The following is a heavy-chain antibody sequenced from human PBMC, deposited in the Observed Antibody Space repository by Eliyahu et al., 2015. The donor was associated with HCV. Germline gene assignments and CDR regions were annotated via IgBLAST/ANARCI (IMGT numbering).Heavy chain of an antibody. J-gene: IGHJ5*02. Sequence: QVQLQESGPGLVKPSETLSLTCTVSGGSIPTYYWSWIRQPPGKGLEWIGYIHYRGSTNYNPPLKSRVTISIDTSKNQFSLNLTSVTAADTAMYYCASGGGGIAVTGTGGWFDPWGQGTLATVSS. CDR2: IHYRGST. CDR3: ASGGGGIAVTGTGGWFDP. V-gene: IGHV4-59*01. CDR1: GGSIPTYY. D-gene: IGHD6-19*01.